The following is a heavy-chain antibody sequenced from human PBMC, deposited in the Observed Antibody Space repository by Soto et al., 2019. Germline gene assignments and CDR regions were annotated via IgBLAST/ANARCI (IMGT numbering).Heavy chain of an antibody. CDR1: GYSFTSYW. V-gene: IGHV5-10-1*01. CDR2: IDPSDSYT. CDR3: ARLDYGVYYYYGMDV. D-gene: IGHD3-16*01. Sequence: PGESLKISCKGSGYSFTSYWISWVRQMPGKGLEWMGRIDPSDSYTNYSPSFQGHVTISADKSISTAYLQWSSLKASDTAMYYCARLDYGVYYYYGMDVWGQGTTVTVSS. J-gene: IGHJ6*02.